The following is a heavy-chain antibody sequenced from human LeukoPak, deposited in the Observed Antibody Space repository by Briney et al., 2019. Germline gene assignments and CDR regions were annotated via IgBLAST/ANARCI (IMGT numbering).Heavy chain of an antibody. CDR2: IYYSGST. CDR1: GGSISSYY. Sequence: PSETLSLTCTVSGGSISSYYWIWIRQPPGKGLEWIGYIYYSGSTNYNPSLKSRVTISVDTSKNQFSLKLSSVTAADTAVYYCARHYGSGSYYLDYWGQGTLVTVSS. J-gene: IGHJ4*02. CDR3: ARHYGSGSYYLDY. V-gene: IGHV4-59*08. D-gene: IGHD3-10*01.